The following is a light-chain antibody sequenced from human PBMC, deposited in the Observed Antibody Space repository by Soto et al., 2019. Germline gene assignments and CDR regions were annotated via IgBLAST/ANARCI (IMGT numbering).Light chain of an antibody. CDR1: QNLVFSSNGNNY. J-gene: IGKJ2*03. CDR3: QQYYSSPNS. Sequence: DIVMTQSPDSLAVSLGERATINCKSSQNLVFSSNGNNYLAWYQQKTGQPPKLLIYWASTRESGVPERFSGSGSETEFTLTINSLQAEDVALYYCQQYYSSPNSFGQGTKLEIK. CDR2: WAS. V-gene: IGKV4-1*01.